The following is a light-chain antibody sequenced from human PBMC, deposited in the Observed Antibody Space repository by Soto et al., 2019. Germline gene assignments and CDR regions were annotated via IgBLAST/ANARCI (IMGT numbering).Light chain of an antibody. CDR1: SSDVGGSNY. CDR2: DVS. J-gene: IGLJ1*01. Sequence: QSALTQPASVSGSPGQSITISCTGTSSDVGGSNYVSWYQQHPGKAPKLMIYDVSNRPSGVSNRFSGSKSGNTASLTISGIQAEDEADYYCSSYTTSSTYYVFGTGTKVTVL. CDR3: SSYTTSSTYYV. V-gene: IGLV2-14*01.